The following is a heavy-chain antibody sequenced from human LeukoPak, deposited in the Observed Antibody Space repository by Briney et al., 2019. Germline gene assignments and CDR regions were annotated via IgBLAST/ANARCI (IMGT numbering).Heavy chain of an antibody. J-gene: IGHJ4*02. Sequence: GGSLRLSCAASGFTFSDYYMSWIRQPPGKGLEWVSYISSSGNTIYYADSVKGRFTISRDNAKNSLYLLMNSLRAEDTAVYYCARFPKRVDFWFWVDYWGQGTLVTVSS. CDR2: ISSSGNTI. CDR1: GFTFSDYY. D-gene: IGHD3-3*01. V-gene: IGHV3-11*04. CDR3: ARFPKRVDFWFWVDY.